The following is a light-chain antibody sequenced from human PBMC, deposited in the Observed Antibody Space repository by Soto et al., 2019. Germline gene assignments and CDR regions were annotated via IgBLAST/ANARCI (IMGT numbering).Light chain of an antibody. J-gene: IGLJ1*01. V-gene: IGLV2-14*01. CDR1: SSDVGGYNY. CDR3: SSKSPDF. CDR2: EVS. Sequence: QSVLTQPASVSGSPGQSITISCTGTSSDVGGYNYVSWYQQHPGKAPKLMICEVSTRPSGVSNRFSGSKSGNTASLTISGLQAEDEADYYCSSKSPDFFGTGTKVTVL.